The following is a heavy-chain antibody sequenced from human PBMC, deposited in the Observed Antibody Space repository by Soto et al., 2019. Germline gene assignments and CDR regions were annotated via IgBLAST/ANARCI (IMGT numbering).Heavy chain of an antibody. J-gene: IGHJ6*02. V-gene: IGHV3-23*01. D-gene: IGHD3-22*01. CDR1: GFTFSSYA. CDR3: AANRGYSYYDGMDV. CDR2: ISGSGGST. Sequence: EVQLLESGGGLVQPGGSLRLSCAASGFTFSSYAMSWVRQAPGKGLEWVSAISGSGGSTYYADSVKGRFTISRDNSKNTMYLQMNILRAEDTAVYYCAANRGYSYYDGMDVWGQGTTVTVSS.